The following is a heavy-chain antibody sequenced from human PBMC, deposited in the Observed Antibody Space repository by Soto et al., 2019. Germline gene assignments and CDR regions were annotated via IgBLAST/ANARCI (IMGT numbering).Heavy chain of an antibody. Sequence: SETLSLTCTVSGGSISSSSYYWGWIRQPPGKGLEWIGSIYYSGSTYYNPSLKSRVTISVDTSKNQFSLKLSSVTAADTAVYYCARRAFRGTGIVVVPAVAPGFDYWGQGTLVTVSS. D-gene: IGHD2-2*01. CDR1: GGSISSSSYY. CDR2: IYYSGST. J-gene: IGHJ4*02. V-gene: IGHV4-39*01. CDR3: ARRAFRGTGIVVVPAVAPGFDY.